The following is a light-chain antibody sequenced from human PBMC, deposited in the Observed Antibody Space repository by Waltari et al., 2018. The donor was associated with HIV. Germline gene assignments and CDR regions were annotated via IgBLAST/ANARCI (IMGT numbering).Light chain of an antibody. CDR2: DVS. CDR3: TSYTTINTYV. V-gene: IGLV2-14*03. J-gene: IGLJ1*01. CDR1: SSDVGGYNH. Sequence: QSALTQPASVSGSPGQSLTISCTGPSSDVGGYNHVSWYQQHPAKAPKVIIYDVSNRPSGVSNRFSGSKSGNTASLTISGLQAEDEADYYCTSYTTINTYVFGTGTKVTVL.